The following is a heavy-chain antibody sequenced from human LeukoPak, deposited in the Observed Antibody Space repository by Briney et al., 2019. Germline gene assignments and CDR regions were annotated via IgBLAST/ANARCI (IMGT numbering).Heavy chain of an antibody. J-gene: IGHJ6*03. Sequence: PSETLSLTCTVSGGSISSGTYYWSWIRQPAGKGLEWIGRIYTSGSTNYNPSLKSRVTISVDTSKNQFSLKLSSVTAADTAVYYCIVVVSPYYYYYMDVWGKGTTVTVSS. CDR1: GGSISSGTYY. CDR3: IVVVSPYYYYYMDV. V-gene: IGHV4-61*02. D-gene: IGHD2-21*01. CDR2: IYTSGST.